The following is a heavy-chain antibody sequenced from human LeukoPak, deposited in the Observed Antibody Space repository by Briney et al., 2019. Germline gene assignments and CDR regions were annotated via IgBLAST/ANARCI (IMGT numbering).Heavy chain of an antibody. D-gene: IGHD3-10*01. V-gene: IGHV3-23*01. Sequence: GGSLRLSCAASGFTFSTYAMSWVRQAPGKGLEWVSGISGSGGSTYYADSVKGRFTISRDNSKNTLYLQMHSLRAEDTAVYYCARDGLNTMVRGKIHYNYMDVWGKGTTVSISS. CDR2: ISGSGGST. CDR3: ARDGLNTMVRGKIHYNYMDV. CDR1: GFTFSTYA. J-gene: IGHJ6*03.